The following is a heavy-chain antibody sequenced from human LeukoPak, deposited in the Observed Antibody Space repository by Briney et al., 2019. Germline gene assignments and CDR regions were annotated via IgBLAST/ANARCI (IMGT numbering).Heavy chain of an antibody. V-gene: IGHV4-34*01. Sequence: SETLSLTCAVYGGSFSGYYWSWIRQPPGKGLEWFGEVYHSGSTNYNPSLKSRVTISVDTSKNQFSLKLSSVTAADTAVYYCARGVTLPIVVVTGSWFDPWGQGTLVTVSS. CDR3: ARGVTLPIVVVTGSWFDP. CDR1: GGSFSGYY. D-gene: IGHD2-21*02. J-gene: IGHJ5*02. CDR2: VYHSGST.